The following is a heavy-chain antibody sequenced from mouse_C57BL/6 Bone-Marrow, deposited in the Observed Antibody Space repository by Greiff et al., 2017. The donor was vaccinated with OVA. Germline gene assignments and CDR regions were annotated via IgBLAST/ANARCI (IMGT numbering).Heavy chain of an antibody. V-gene: IGHV1-82*01. CDR3: ARRYGSYAMDY. CDR1: GYAFSSSW. CDR2: IYPGDGDT. J-gene: IGHJ4*01. Sequence: VQLQQSGPELVKPGASVKISCKASGYAFSSSWMNWVKQRPGTGLEWIGRIYPGDGDTNYNGKFKGKATLTADKSSSTAYMQLSSLTSEDSAVYFCARRYGSYAMDYWGQGTSVTVSS. D-gene: IGHD2-10*02.